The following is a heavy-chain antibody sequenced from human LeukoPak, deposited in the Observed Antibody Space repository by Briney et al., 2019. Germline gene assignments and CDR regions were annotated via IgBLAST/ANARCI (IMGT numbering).Heavy chain of an antibody. CDR3: AKDRRGYSGYDRDYYYYGRR. Sequence: GGSLRLSCAASGFTFSSSAMSWVRQAPGKGLEWVSAIGLRGDSTYYADSVKGRFTISRDNSKNTLYLQMNSLRAEDTAVYYCAKDRRGYSGYDRDYYYYGRRLGPRDHGHRLL. CDR2: IGLRGDST. V-gene: IGHV3-23*01. D-gene: IGHD5-12*01. CDR1: GFTFSSSA. J-gene: IGHJ6*02.